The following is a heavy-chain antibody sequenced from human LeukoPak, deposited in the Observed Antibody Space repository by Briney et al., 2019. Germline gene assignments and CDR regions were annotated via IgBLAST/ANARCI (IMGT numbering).Heavy chain of an antibody. CDR1: GFTFSSYG. CDR3: ARGYSSGFGVLDY. CDR2: IWYDGSNK. V-gene: IGHV3-33*01. J-gene: IGHJ4*02. Sequence: GGSLRLSCAASGFTFSSYGMHWVRQAPGKGLEWVAVIWYDGSNKYYADSVRGRLTISRDNSKNTLYLQMNSLRAEDTAVYYCARGYSSGFGVLDYWGQGTLVTVSS. D-gene: IGHD6-25*01.